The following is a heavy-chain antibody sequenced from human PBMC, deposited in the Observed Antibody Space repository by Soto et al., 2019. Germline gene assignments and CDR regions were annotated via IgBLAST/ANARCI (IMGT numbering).Heavy chain of an antibody. Sequence: QVQLQQWGAGLLKPSETLSLTCAVYGGSFSGYYWSWIRQPPGKGLEWIGEINHSGSTNYNPSLKSRGAFSVDPSTHQFSLKLSFVIAADTAVYYCARARIVVGPAAIDIWGQGTMVTVSS. CDR1: GGSFSGYY. D-gene: IGHD2-2*01. CDR2: INHSGST. J-gene: IGHJ3*02. CDR3: ARARIVVGPAAIDI. V-gene: IGHV4-34*01.